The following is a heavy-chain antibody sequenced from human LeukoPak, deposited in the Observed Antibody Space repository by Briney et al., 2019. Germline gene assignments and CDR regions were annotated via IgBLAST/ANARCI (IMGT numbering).Heavy chain of an antibody. CDR1: GGSISSGDHF. V-gene: IGHV4-30-4*08. D-gene: IGHD3-9*01. CDR2: IYYSGNT. Sequence: PSETLSLTCTVSGGSISSGDHFWSWIRQTPGKGLEWIGYIYYSGNTYYNPSLKSRVSISVDTSKNQFSLKLRSVTAADTAVYYCARVVGDVLTGYYYYFDYWGQGTLVTVSS. J-gene: IGHJ4*02. CDR3: ARVVGDVLTGYYYYFDY.